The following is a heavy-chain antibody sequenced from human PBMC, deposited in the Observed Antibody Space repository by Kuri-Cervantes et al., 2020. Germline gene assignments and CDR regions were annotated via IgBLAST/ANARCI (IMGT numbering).Heavy chain of an antibody. CDR2: ISSNGRST. CDR3: AKDRGAYSSSDYFDY. D-gene: IGHD6-6*01. J-gene: IGHJ4*02. CDR1: ELPFSRYA. Sequence: GESLKISCGASELPFSRYAMHWVRQAPGKGLQYISAISSNGRSTYNADSVKGRFTISRDNAKNSLYLQMNSLRAEDTALYYCAKDRGAYSSSDYFDYWGKGTLVTVSS. V-gene: IGHV3-64*02.